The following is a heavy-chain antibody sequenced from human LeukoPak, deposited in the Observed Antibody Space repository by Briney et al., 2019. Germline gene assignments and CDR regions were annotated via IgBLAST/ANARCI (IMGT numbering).Heavy chain of an antibody. Sequence: SVKVSCKASGGTFSSYAISWVRQAPGQGLEWMGGLIPIFGTASYAQKFQGRVTITADESTSTAYMELSSLRSEDTAVYYCARVLSMGVPAAINWFDPWGQGTLVTVSS. V-gene: IGHV1-69*13. D-gene: IGHD2-2*02. CDR2: LIPIFGTA. CDR3: ARVLSMGVPAAINWFDP. J-gene: IGHJ5*02. CDR1: GGTFSSYA.